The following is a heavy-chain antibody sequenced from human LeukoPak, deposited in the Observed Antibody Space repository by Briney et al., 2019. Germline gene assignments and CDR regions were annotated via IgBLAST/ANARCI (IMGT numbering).Heavy chain of an antibody. CDR1: VGPISSYS. D-gene: IGHD5/OR15-5a*01. CDR3: ARDSTILDAFDI. V-gene: IGHV4-59*01. CDR2: IYYSGST. Sequence: PSETLSLTCTVSVGPISSYSWSWIRQPPGKGLEWIGYIYYSGSTNYNPSLKSRVTISVDTSKNQFSLKLSSVTAADTAVYYCARDSTILDAFDIWGQGTMVTVSS. J-gene: IGHJ3*02.